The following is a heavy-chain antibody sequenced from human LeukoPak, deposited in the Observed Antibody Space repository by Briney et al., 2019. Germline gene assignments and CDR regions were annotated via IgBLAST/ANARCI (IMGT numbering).Heavy chain of an antibody. CDR2: ISSSSSYI. CDR1: GFTFSSYS. Sequence: GGSLRLSCAASGFTFSSYSMNWVRQAPGKGLEWVSSISSSSSYIYYADSVKGRFTISRDNAKNSLYLQMNSLRAEDTAVYYCARHLRIAAALDYWGQGTPVTVSS. CDR3: ARHLRIAAALDY. D-gene: IGHD6-13*01. J-gene: IGHJ4*02. V-gene: IGHV3-21*01.